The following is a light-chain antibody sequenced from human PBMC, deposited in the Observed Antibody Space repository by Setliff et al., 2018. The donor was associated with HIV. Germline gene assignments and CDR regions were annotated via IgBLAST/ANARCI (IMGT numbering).Light chain of an antibody. J-gene: IGLJ1*01. Sequence: SYELTQPPSVSVAPGKTARITCGGNNIGSKNVHWYQQKPGQAPVLVIYYDSDRPSGIPERFSGSNSGNTATLTISRVEAGDEADYYCQVWDSSSDHYVFGTGTKGTVL. V-gene: IGLV3-21*04. CDR1: NIGSKN. CDR3: QVWDSSSDHYV. CDR2: YDS.